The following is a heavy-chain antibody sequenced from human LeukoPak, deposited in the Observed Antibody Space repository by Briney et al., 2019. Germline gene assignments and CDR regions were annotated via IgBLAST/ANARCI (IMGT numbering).Heavy chain of an antibody. CDR1: DDSISDYY. J-gene: IGHJ4*02. D-gene: IGHD3-16*01. CDR2: FYNSGRS. CDR3: TRGAGWLIDY. V-gene: IGHV4-59*01. Sequence: SETLSLTCTVSDDSISDYYRGWIRQPPGKGLEWIGYFYNSGRSTYNPSLKSRVTISADTSRNHFSLKLNSVTTADTAVYYCTRGAGWLIDYWGQGILVTVSS.